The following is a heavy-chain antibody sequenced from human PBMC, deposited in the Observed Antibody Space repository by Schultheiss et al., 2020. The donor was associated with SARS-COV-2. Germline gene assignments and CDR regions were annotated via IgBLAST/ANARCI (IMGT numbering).Heavy chain of an antibody. CDR3: SRLLSSGDY. V-gene: IGHV1-46*01. D-gene: IGHD3-10*01. CDR2: INPRDGGT. J-gene: IGHJ4*02. Sequence: ASVKVSCKASGGTFSSYTISWVRQAPGQGLEWMGMINPRDGGTTYPQKFQGRLTMTGDTSTTTVYMELSSLRSDDTAMYFCSRLLSSGDYWGQGTQVTVSS. CDR1: GGTFSSYT.